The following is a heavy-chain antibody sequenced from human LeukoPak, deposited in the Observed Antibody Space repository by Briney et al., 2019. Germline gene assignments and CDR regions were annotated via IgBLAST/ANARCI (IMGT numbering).Heavy chain of an antibody. CDR2: IYTSGST. D-gene: IGHD3-10*01. V-gene: IGHV4-4*07. CDR3: ARSRGRKVTPFDY. Sequence: PSETLSLTCTVSGGSISSYYWSWIRQPAGKGLEWIGRIYTSGSTNYNPSLKSRVTISLDTSNNQFSLNLNSVTAADTAVYYCARSRGRKVTPFDYWGQGTLVTVSS. J-gene: IGHJ4*02. CDR1: GGSISSYY.